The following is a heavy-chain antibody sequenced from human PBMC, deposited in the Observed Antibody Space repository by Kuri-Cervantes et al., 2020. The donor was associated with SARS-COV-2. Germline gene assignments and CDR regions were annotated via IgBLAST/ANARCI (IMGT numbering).Heavy chain of an antibody. CDR3: AREGTSGPYFDF. D-gene: IGHD1-1*01. J-gene: IGHJ4*02. V-gene: IGHV1-69*06. CDR1: GGTFSSYA. CDR2: IIPIFGTA. Sequence: SVKVSCKASGGTFSSYAISWVRQAPGQGLEWMGGIIPIFGTANYAQKFQGRVTITADKSTSTAYMELSSLRSDDTAVYYCAREGTSGPYFDFWGQGTLVTVSS.